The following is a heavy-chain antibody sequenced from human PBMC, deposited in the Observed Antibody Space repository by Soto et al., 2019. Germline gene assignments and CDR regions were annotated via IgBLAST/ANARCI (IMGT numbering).Heavy chain of an antibody. D-gene: IGHD6-13*01. V-gene: IGHV4-61*01. CDR2: IYYSGST. CDR1: GGSVSSGNYY. CDR3: ARDASATYYYYYGMDV. J-gene: IGHJ6*02. Sequence: SETLSLTCTVSGGSVSSGNYYWSWIRQPPGKGLEWIAYIYYSGSTNYNPSLESRVTISVDTSKNQFSLKLSSVTAADTAVYYCARDASATYYYYYGMDVWGQGNTVTVSS.